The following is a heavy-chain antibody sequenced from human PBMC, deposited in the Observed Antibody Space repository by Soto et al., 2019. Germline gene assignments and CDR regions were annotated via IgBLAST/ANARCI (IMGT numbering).Heavy chain of an antibody. Sequence: ASVKVSCKASGYTFTSYAISWVRQAPGQGLEWMGWISAYNGNTNYAQKLLGRVTMTTDTSTSTAYMELRSLRSDDTAVYYCARGALTYYYDGSGYYHFDYWGQGTLVTVSS. CDR3: ARGALTYYYDGSGYYHFDY. CDR1: GYTFTSYA. CDR2: ISAYNGNT. J-gene: IGHJ4*02. D-gene: IGHD3-22*01. V-gene: IGHV1-18*01.